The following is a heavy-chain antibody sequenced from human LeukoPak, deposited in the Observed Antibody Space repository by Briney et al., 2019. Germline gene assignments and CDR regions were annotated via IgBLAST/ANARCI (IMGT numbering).Heavy chain of an antibody. Sequence: GALRLSCAASGFTFSSYSMHWVRQAPGKGLEWVSSTSTTTYTYYADSVKGRFTISRDNAKNSLYLQMNSLRAEDTGVYYCARGNYFDYWGQGTLVTVSS. V-gene: IGHV3-21*01. CDR3: ARGNYFDY. CDR1: GFTFSSYS. D-gene: IGHD3-10*01. J-gene: IGHJ4*02. CDR2: TSTTTYT.